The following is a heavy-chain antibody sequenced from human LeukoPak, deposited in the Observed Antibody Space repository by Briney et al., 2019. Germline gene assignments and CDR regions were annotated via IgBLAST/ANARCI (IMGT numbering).Heavy chain of an antibody. CDR3: ARGLVSGYSYGYASFDY. Sequence: PGGSLRLSCAASGFTFTTFWMTWVRQAPGKGLEWVANIKQDGSEKYYVDSVKGRFTISRDNAKNSLYLQMNSLRAEDTAVYYCARGLVSGYSYGYASFDYWGQGTLVTVSS. J-gene: IGHJ4*02. V-gene: IGHV3-7*01. CDR2: IKQDGSEK. D-gene: IGHD5-18*01. CDR1: GFTFTTFW.